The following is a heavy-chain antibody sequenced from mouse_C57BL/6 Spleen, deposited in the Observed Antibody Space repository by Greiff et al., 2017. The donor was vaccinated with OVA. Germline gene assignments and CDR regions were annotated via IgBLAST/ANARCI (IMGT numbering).Heavy chain of an antibody. V-gene: IGHV5-4*03. CDR2: ISDGGSYT. J-gene: IGHJ2*01. CDR1: GFTFSSYA. Sequence: EVMLVESGGGLVKPGGSLKLSCAASGFTFSSYAMSWVRQTPEQRLEWVATISDGGSYTYYPDNVKGRFTISRDNAKNNLYLQMSHLKSEDTAMYYCASHQTAQVYFDYWGQGTTLTVSS. CDR3: ASHQTAQVYFDY. D-gene: IGHD3-2*02.